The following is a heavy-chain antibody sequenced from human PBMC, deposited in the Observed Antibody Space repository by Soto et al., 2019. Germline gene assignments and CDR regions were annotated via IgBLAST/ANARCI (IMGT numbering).Heavy chain of an antibody. CDR3: ARTLYSYGPRFDY. J-gene: IGHJ4*02. V-gene: IGHV4-59*12. Sequence: QVQLQESGPGLVKPSETLSLTCTVSGGSISSYYGSWIWQPPGKGLEWIGYIYYSGSTNYNPSLKRRVTISVDTSKNQFSLKLSSVTAADTAVYYCARTLYSYGPRFDYWGQGTLVTVSS. CDR1: GGSISSYY. D-gene: IGHD5-18*01. CDR2: IYYSGST.